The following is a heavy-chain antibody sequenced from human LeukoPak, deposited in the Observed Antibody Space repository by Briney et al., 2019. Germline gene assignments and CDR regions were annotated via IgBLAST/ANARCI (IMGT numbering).Heavy chain of an antibody. CDR3: ARGQGRSVRGVMGGSAY. V-gene: IGHV3-7*03. J-gene: IGHJ4*02. Sequence: GGSLRLSCAASGFTFSSYWISWVRQAPGKGLEWVANIKQDGSEKYYVDSVKGRFTISRDNAKNSLYLQMNSLRAEDTAVYYCARGQGRSVRGVMGGSAYWGQGTLVTVSS. CDR1: GFTFSSYW. CDR2: IKQDGSEK. D-gene: IGHD3-10*01.